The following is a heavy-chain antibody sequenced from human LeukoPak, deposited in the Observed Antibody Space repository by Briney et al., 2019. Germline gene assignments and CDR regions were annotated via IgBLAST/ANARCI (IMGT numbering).Heavy chain of an antibody. CDR2: IYHFGST. CDR1: GYSISSGYY. Sequence: SETLSLTCAVSGYSISSGYYRGWIRPPPEKGQEWIGTIYHFGSTYYNPSLKSRVTISVDTSKNQFSLKLSSVTAADTAVYYCARNSSGSYQWSAFDIWGQGTMVTVSS. V-gene: IGHV4-38-2*01. J-gene: IGHJ3*02. D-gene: IGHD1-26*01. CDR3: ARNSSGSYQWSAFDI.